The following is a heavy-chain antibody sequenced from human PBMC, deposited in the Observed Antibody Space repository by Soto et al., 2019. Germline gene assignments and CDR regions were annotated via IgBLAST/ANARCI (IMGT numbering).Heavy chain of an antibody. CDR2: ISAYNGNT. CDR3: ARDTLPYSSSWYHAGYYYGMDV. CDR1: GYTFTSYG. V-gene: IGHV1-18*04. J-gene: IGHJ6*02. D-gene: IGHD6-13*01. Sequence: ASVKVSCKASGYTFTSYGISWVRQAPGQGLEWMGWISAYNGNTNYAQKLQGRVTMTTDTSTSTAYMELRSLRSDDTAVYYCARDTLPYSSSWYHAGYYYGMDVWGQGTTVTSP.